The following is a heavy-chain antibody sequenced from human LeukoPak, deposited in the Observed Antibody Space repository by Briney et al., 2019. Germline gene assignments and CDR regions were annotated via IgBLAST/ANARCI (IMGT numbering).Heavy chain of an antibody. CDR2: ISGSGGST. CDR3: AKDSYDSSGYEDYYYYYMDV. D-gene: IGHD3-22*01. Sequence: GGSLRLSCAASGFTFSSYGMSWVRQAPGKGLEWVSAISGSGGSTYYADSVKGRFTISRDNSKNTLYLQMNSLRAEDTAVYYCAKDSYDSSGYEDYYYYYMDVWGKGTTVTISS. J-gene: IGHJ6*03. CDR1: GFTFSSYG. V-gene: IGHV3-23*01.